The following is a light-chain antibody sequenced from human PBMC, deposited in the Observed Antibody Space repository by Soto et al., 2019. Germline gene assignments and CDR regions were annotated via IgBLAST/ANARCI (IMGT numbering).Light chain of an antibody. CDR2: EVS. V-gene: IGLV2-8*01. J-gene: IGLJ1*01. Sequence: QSVLTKPASGSGSPGRWITISCTGTSSDVGDYNFVSWYQQHPGKAPKLMIYEVSKRPSGVPDRFSGSKSGNTASLTVSGLQAEDEADYYCSSYAGNKNVFGTGTKVTVL. CDR3: SSYAGNKNV. CDR1: SSDVGDYNF.